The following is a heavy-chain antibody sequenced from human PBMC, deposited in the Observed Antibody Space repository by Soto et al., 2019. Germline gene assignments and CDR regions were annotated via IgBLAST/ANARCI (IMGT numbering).Heavy chain of an antibody. CDR2: MNPNSGNT. Sequence: QVQLVQSGAEVKKPGASVKVSCKASGYTFTSYDINWVRQATGQGLEWMGWMNPNSGNTGYAQKFQGRVTMTRNTSISTAYMELSSLRAEDTAVYYCARGTYYDFWSGYFDYYYMDVWGKGTTVTVSS. CDR3: ARGTYYDFWSGYFDYYYMDV. CDR1: GYTFTSYD. J-gene: IGHJ6*03. V-gene: IGHV1-8*01. D-gene: IGHD3-3*01.